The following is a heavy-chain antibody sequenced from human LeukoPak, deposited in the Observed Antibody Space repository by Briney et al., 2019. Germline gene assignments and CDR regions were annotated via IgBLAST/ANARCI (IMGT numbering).Heavy chain of an antibody. CDR1: GFTFSSYA. D-gene: IGHD3/OR15-3a*01. V-gene: IGHV3-74*01. J-gene: IGHJ4*02. CDR2: IKSDGSST. Sequence: GGSLRLSCAASGFTFSSYAMSWVRQAPGKGLVWVSRIKSDGSSTSYADSVKGRFTITRDSAKNTLYLQMNSLRAEDTAVYYCARGTGNYYGYWGQGTLVTVSS. CDR3: ARGTGNYYGY.